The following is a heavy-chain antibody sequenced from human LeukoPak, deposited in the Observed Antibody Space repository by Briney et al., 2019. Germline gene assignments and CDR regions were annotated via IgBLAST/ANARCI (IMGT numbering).Heavy chain of an antibody. D-gene: IGHD3-9*01. CDR2: ISFDGSNK. CDR1: GFAFSNCG. CDR3: VKSVSTGLGVIDF. J-gene: IGHJ4*02. V-gene: IGHV3-30*18. Sequence: GGSLRLSCAASGFAFSNCGMHWVRQAPGKGLEWVAFISFDGSNKYSADSVKGRFTISRDNFKNTLFLQMNTLRAEDTAIYYCVKSVSTGLGVIDFWGQGTLVTVSS.